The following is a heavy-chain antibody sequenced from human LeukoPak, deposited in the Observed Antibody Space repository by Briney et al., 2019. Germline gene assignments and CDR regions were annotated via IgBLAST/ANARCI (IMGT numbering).Heavy chain of an antibody. V-gene: IGHV3-30-3*01. J-gene: IGHJ4*02. CDR2: ISNDGSNK. CDR3: AREGQQLVPDY. Sequence: GGSLRLSCAASGFTFSSYVMYWVRQAPGKGLEWVVAISNDGSNKYYADSVKGRFTISRDNSKNRLYLQTNSLRAEDTAVYCAREGQQLVPDYWGQGTLVTVSS. CDR1: GFTFSSYV. D-gene: IGHD6-13*01.